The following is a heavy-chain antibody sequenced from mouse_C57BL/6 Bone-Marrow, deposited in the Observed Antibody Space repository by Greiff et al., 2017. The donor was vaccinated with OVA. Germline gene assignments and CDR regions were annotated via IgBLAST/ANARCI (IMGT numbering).Heavy chain of an antibody. CDR2: IYPRSGNT. CDR3: ARRYSNYVGFAY. D-gene: IGHD2-5*01. V-gene: IGHV1-81*01. CDR1: GYTFTSYG. Sequence: VMLVESGAELARPGASVKLSCKASGYTFTSYGISWVKQRTGQGLEWIGEIYPRSGNTYYNEKFKGKATLTADKSSSTAYMELRSLTSEDSAVYFCARRYSNYVGFAYWGQGTLVTVSA. J-gene: IGHJ3*01.